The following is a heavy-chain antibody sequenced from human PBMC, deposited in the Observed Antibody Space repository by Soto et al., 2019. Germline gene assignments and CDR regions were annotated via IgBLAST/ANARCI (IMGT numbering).Heavy chain of an antibody. V-gene: IGHV1-18*01. D-gene: IGHD3-9*01. CDR2: ISAYNGNT. CDR1: GYTFTSYG. CDR3: AREKDYDILTGSVFDP. Sequence: GASVKVSCKASGYTFTSYGISWVRQAPGQGLEWMGWISAYNGNTNYAQKLQGRVTMTTDTSTSTAYMELRSLRSDDTAVYYCAREKDYDILTGSVFDPWGQGTLVTVSS. J-gene: IGHJ5*02.